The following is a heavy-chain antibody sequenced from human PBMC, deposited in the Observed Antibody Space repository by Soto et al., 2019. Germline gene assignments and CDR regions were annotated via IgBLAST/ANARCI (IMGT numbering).Heavy chain of an antibody. V-gene: IGHV3-48*04. CDR2: ISSTSSAI. J-gene: IGHJ5*02. CDR3: ARGWGCSSGSCYFTS. Sequence: DVQLGESGGGLVQPGGSLTLSCAASGFTFGRYSMNWVRQAPGKGLEWVSYISSTSSAIWYADSLKGRFIISRDNAENSLYLQMHGLRAEDTAVYFCARGWGCSSGSCYFTSWGQGTLVTVSS. D-gene: IGHD2-15*01. CDR1: GFTFGRYS.